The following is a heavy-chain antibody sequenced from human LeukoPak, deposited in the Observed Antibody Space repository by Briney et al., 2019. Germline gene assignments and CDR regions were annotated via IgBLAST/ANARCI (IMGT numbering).Heavy chain of an antibody. CDR1: GYSFTSYW. CDR3: ARLRDNGFDP. J-gene: IGHJ5*02. V-gene: IGHV5-51*01. Sequence: GESLKISCTGSGYSFTSYWIGFVRQLPGKGLEWMWIIYPGDSDTRYSPSFQEQVTISADKSISTAYLQWSSLKASDTAMYYCARLRDNGFDPWGQGTLVTVSS. CDR2: IYPGDSDT.